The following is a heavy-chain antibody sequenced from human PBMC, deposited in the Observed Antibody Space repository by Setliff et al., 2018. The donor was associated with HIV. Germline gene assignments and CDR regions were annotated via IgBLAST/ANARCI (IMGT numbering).Heavy chain of an antibody. Sequence: GEYLKISCKTSGSSFSTYWVGWVRQMPGKGLEWLGILYFGDSDPKYNPSFEGQVTISADKSIKTAFLQWRSLKTPDTAIYSCARGRGGYFGGGRYYNLPYFDSWGQGTLVTVSS. J-gene: IGHJ4*02. CDR3: ARGRGGYFGGGRYYNLPYFDS. CDR1: GSSFSTYW. D-gene: IGHD2-15*01. CDR2: LYFGDSDP. V-gene: IGHV5-51*01.